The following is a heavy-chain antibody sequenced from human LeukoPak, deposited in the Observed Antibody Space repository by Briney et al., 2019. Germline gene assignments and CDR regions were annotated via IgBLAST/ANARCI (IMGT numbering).Heavy chain of an antibody. CDR3: ANSLGGATAYFDY. Sequence: SETLSLTCTVSGGSISSYYWSWIRQPPGKGLEWIGYIYYSGSTNYNPSLKSRVTISVDTSKNQFSLKLSSVTAEDTALYYCANSLGGATAYFDYWGQGTLVTVSS. V-gene: IGHV4-59*01. D-gene: IGHD1-26*01. CDR2: IYYSGST. J-gene: IGHJ4*02. CDR1: GGSISSYY.